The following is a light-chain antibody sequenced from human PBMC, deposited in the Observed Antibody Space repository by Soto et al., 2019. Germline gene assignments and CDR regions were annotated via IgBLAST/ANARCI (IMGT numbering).Light chain of an antibody. Sequence: QSSLTQLASGSGSPGQSITISCTGTSSTVGGFNVDSWYQQDPGKARKFISYVGIKRPSGGSNRFSCSHSGSTASLTLSGLQADDEADYYCCSYVGGSNYVLGTGTKVTVL. J-gene: IGLJ1*01. CDR3: CSYVGGSNYV. V-gene: IGLV2-23*01. CDR1: SSTVGGFNV. CDR2: VGI.